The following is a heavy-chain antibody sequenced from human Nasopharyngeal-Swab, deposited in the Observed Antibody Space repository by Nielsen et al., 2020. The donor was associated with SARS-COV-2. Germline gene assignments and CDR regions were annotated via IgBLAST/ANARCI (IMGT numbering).Heavy chain of an antibody. CDR3: ARTAAFCGGNCYSEYFQH. V-gene: IGHV3-21*01. D-gene: IGHD2-21*02. J-gene: IGHJ1*01. Sequence: GESLKISCAASGFPFSTYTMNWVRQAPGKGLEWASSISGSSTYIWYADSVKGRFTISRDNAKNSLFLQMNNLRADDTAIYYCARTAAFCGGNCYSEYFQHWGQGTLVTVSS. CDR1: GFPFSTYT. CDR2: ISGSSTYI.